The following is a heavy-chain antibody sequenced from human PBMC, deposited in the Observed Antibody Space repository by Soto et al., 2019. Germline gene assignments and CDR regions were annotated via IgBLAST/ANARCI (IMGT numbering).Heavy chain of an antibody. V-gene: IGHV1-69*12. CDR3: ARGNHRWLQLWYFDL. D-gene: IGHD5-12*01. CDR2: IIPIFGTA. J-gene: IGHJ2*01. CDR1: GGTFSSYT. Sequence: QVQLVQSGAEVKKPGSSVTVSCKASGGTFSSYTISWLRQAPGQGLEWMGGIIPIFGTANYAQKFRGRVTITADESTSTAYMELSSLRSEDTAVYYCARGNHRWLQLWYFDLWGRGTLVTVSS.